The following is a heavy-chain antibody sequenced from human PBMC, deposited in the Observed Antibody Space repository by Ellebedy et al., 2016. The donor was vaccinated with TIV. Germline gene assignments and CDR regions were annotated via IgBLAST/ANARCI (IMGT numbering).Heavy chain of an antibody. CDR3: AKDRINGRYAEYFQH. J-gene: IGHJ1*01. CDR2: ISGSGAST. Sequence: PGGSLRLSCAASGFTFSSYAMSWVRQAPGKGLEWVSAISGSGASTYYADSVKGRFTISRDNSKNTLYLQMNSLRAEDTAVYYCAKDRINGRYAEYFQHWGQGTLVTVSS. V-gene: IGHV3-23*01. CDR1: GFTFSSYA. D-gene: IGHD2-8*01.